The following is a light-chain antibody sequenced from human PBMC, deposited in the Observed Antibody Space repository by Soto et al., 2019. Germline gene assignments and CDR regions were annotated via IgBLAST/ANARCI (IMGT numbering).Light chain of an antibody. V-gene: IGKV3-15*01. Sequence: EIVMTQSPATLSVSPGERATLSCRASQSVSSDLAWYRQKPGQAPRLLIYGASTRATGIPAWLSGSGSGTEFTLTISSLQSEDFAVYYCQQYNNWPYTFGQGTKVDIK. CDR3: QQYNNWPYT. CDR1: QSVSSD. CDR2: GAS. J-gene: IGKJ2*01.